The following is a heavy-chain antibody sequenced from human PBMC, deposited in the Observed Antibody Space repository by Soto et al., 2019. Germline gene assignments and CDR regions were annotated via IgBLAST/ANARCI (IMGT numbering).Heavy chain of an antibody. CDR1: GFTFSRYA. CDR3: AKEGYSNYEDYYCYYGMDV. Sequence: EVQLLESGGGLVQPGGSLRLSCVASGFTFSRYAMSWVRQAPGKGLEWVSAISGSGGSTYYADCVKGRFTISRDNSKNTLYLLMNSLSAEDTALYYCAKEGYSNYEDYYCYYGMDVWGQGTTVTVSS. V-gene: IGHV3-23*01. CDR2: ISGSGGST. J-gene: IGHJ6*02. D-gene: IGHD4-4*01.